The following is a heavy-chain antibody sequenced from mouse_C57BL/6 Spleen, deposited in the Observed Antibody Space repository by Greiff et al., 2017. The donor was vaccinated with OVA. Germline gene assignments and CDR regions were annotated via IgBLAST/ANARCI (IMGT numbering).Heavy chain of an antibody. Sequence: VQLKESGPVLVKPGASVKMSCKASGYTFTDYYMNWVKQSHGKSLEWIGVINPYNGGTSYNQKFKGKATLTVDKSSSTAYMELNSLTSEDSAVYYCARRYYYDSSYHLYYAMDYWGQGTSVTVSS. D-gene: IGHD1-1*01. J-gene: IGHJ4*01. CDR3: ARRYYYDSSYHLYYAMDY. CDR1: GYTFTDYY. CDR2: INPYNGGT. V-gene: IGHV1-19*01.